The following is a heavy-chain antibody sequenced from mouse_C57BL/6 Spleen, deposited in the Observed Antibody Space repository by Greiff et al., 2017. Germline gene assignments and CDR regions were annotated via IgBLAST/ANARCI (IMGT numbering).Heavy chain of an antibody. CDR1: GYTFTDYN. D-gene: IGHD1-1*01. CDR3: AREDDGSSYAMDY. J-gene: IGHJ4*01. V-gene: IGHV1-18*01. Sequence: EVKLEESGPELVKPGASVKIPCKASGYTFTDYNMDWVKQSHGKSLEWIGDINPNNGGTIYNQKFKGKATLTVDKSSSTAYMELRSLTSEDTAVYYCAREDDGSSYAMDYWGQGTSVTVSS. CDR2: INPNNGGT.